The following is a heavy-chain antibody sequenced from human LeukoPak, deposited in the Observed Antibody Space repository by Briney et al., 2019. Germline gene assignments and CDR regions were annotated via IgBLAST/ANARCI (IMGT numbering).Heavy chain of an antibody. CDR1: GFTFSSYE. Sequence: GGSLRLSCAASGFTFSSYEMNWVRQAPGKGLEWVSYISSSGSTIYYADSVKGRFTVSRDNSKKTVSLQMHSLRREDTAVYYCVKDLLQWYKFDSWGQGTLVIVS. D-gene: IGHD4-23*01. J-gene: IGHJ4*02. CDR3: VKDLLQWYKFDS. V-gene: IGHV3-48*03. CDR2: ISSSGSTI.